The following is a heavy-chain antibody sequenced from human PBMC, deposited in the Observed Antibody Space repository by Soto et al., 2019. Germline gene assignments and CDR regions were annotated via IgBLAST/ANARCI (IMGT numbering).Heavy chain of an antibody. CDR2: IIPIFGTA. Sequence: SVKVSCKASGGTFSSYAISWVRQAPGQGLEWMGGIIPIFGTANYAQKFQGRVTITADESTSTAYMELSSLRSEDTAVYYCASRPHDYGGNADAFDSWGQGTMVTVSS. CDR3: ASRPHDYGGNADAFDS. CDR1: GGTFSSYA. D-gene: IGHD4-17*01. J-gene: IGHJ3*02. V-gene: IGHV1-69*13.